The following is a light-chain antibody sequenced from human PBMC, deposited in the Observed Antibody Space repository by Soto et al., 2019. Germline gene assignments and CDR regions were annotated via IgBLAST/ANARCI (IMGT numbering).Light chain of an antibody. Sequence: EIVLTQSPGTLSLSPGERATLSCRASQSVRSNELAWYQQKPGQAPRLLIYGASSRATAIPDRVSGSGSGTDFTLTISRLEPADFALYYCQQYGSSPLTFGGGTKVEFK. CDR3: QQYGSSPLT. CDR2: GAS. J-gene: IGKJ4*01. CDR1: QSVRSNE. V-gene: IGKV3-20*01.